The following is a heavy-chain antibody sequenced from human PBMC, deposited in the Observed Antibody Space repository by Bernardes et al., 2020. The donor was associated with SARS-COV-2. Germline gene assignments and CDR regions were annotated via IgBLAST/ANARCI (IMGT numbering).Heavy chain of an antibody. CDR3: AREGILVGAPMDLFDY. V-gene: IGHV1-18*01. D-gene: IGHD5-18*01. Sequence: ASLQVYCKTSGYTFTSYAISWVRQAPGQGLEWMGWISGYNGHTKYAQKLQGRVTLTTDTSTSTVYMEMGGLRSDDTAVYYCAREGILVGAPMDLFDYWGQGSLVTVSS. CDR2: ISGYNGHT. CDR1: GYTFTSYA. J-gene: IGHJ4*02.